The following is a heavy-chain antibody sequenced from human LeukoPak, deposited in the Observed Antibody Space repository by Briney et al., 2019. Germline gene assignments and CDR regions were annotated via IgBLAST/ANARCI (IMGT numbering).Heavy chain of an antibody. J-gene: IGHJ4*02. CDR2: INHSGST. CDR1: GGSFSGYY. Sequence: SETLSLTCAVYGGSFSGYYWSWIRQPPGKGLEWIGEINHSGSTNYNPSLKSRVTISVVTSKNQFSLKLSSVTAADTAVYYCNTPSYCSGGSCQDYWGQGTLVTVSS. V-gene: IGHV4-34*01. D-gene: IGHD2-15*01. CDR3: NTPSYCSGGSCQDY.